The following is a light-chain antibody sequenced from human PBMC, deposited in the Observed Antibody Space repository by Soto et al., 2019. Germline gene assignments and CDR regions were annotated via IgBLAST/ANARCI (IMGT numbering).Light chain of an antibody. CDR1: LSVSVY. CDR3: HQRQYWPPIT. J-gene: IGKJ5*01. CDR2: DAS. Sequence: PRERATLSCSTSLSVSVYLDWYQQKPGQAPRLLISDASNRATGIPARFSGSGSGTDFTLTISSLEPEDFAVYYCHQRQYWPPITFGQGTRLEIK. V-gene: IGKV3-11*01.